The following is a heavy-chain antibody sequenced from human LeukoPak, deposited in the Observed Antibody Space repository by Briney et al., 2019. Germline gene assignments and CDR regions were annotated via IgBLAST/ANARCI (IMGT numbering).Heavy chain of an antibody. J-gene: IGHJ5*02. CDR2: NTAYNGNT. D-gene: IGHD2-15*01. V-gene: IGHV1-18*01. CDR1: GYTFTSYG. Sequence: ASVKVFCKASGYTFTSYGISWVRQAPGQGLEWMGWNTAYNGNTNYAQKLQGRVTMSTDTSTSTAYMELRSLRSDGPAVFFWARAGVAASWARFDLWGQGTGVTVSS. CDR3: ARAGVAASWARFDL.